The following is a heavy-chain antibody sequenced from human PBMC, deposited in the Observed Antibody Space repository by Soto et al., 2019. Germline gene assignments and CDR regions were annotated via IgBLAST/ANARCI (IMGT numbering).Heavy chain of an antibody. V-gene: IGHV1-69*01. CDR3: AANYLGGGSQGDV. D-gene: IGHD3-10*01. CDR1: GDTFSSYS. Sequence: QVRLVQSGAEVNKPGSSVKVSCKASGDTFSSYSISWVRQAPGRGLEWRGGIVPIFGTTVYAPRLQGRLTITADGPTSPSYMELSGLTFEDTAVYYCAANYLGGGSQGDVWGQGTTVTVSS. J-gene: IGHJ6*02. CDR2: IVPIFGTT.